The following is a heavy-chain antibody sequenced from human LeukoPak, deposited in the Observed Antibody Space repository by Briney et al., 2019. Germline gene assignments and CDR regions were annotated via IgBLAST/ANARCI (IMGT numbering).Heavy chain of an antibody. CDR2: IFPSDSDT. Sequence: GESLKISFKGSGYPFATYWIGWVHQVPGKGLEWMGSIFPSDSDTRYSPSFQGQVTISADKSISTAYLQWSSLKASDTAMYYCARLPSLDYWGQGTLVSVSS. D-gene: IGHD2-15*01. V-gene: IGHV5-51*07. CDR3: ARLPSLDY. J-gene: IGHJ4*02. CDR1: GYPFATYW.